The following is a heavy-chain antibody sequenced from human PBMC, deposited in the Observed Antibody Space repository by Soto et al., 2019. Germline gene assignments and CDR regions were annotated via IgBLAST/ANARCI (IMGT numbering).Heavy chain of an antibody. CDR1: GGSVTSSTYY. D-gene: IGHD1-20*01. J-gene: IGHJ5*02. Sequence: PSETLSLTCSVSGGSVTSSTYYWGWIRQPPGKGLEWIGNIYYSGSTYFNPSLKSRVTISVDTSKNQFSLRLSSVTATDTAVYYCARLSAITKGRCFDPWGQGTLVTVSS. CDR2: IYYSGST. V-gene: IGHV4-39*01. CDR3: ARLSAITKGRCFDP.